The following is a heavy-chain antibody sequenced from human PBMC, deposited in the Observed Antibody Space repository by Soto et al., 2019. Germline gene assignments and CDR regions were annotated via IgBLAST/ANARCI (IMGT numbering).Heavy chain of an antibody. V-gene: IGHV1-24*01. CDR3: ATDTAPTYYYYYGMDV. D-gene: IGHD4-4*01. CDR2: FDPEDGET. Sequence: QVQLVQSGAEGKKPGASVKVSCKVSGYTLTELSMHWVRQAPGKGLEWMGGFDPEDGETIYAQKFKGRVTMTEDTSTDTAYMELSSLISEDTAVYYCATDTAPTYYYYYGMDVWGQGTTVTVSS. CDR1: GYTLTELS. J-gene: IGHJ6*02.